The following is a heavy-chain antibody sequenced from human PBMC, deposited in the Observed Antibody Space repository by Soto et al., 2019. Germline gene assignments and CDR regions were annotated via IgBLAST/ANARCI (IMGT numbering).Heavy chain of an antibody. CDR3: ARGAARSYWYFDL. Sequence: EVQLVESGGGLVQPGGSLRLSCAASGFTFSSYWMHWVRQAPGKGLVWVSRINSDGSSTSYADSVKGRFTISRDNAKNTLYLQMNSLRAEDTAVYYFARGAARSYWYFDLWGRGTLVTVSS. J-gene: IGHJ2*01. CDR1: GFTFSSYW. CDR2: INSDGSST. D-gene: IGHD6-6*01. V-gene: IGHV3-74*01.